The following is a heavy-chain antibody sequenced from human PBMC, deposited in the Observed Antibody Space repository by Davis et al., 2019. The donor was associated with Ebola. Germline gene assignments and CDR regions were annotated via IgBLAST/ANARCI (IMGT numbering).Heavy chain of an antibody. CDR3: AKGDNSGWYGVDY. CDR1: GTTFSNYD. Sequence: PGGSLRLSCVASGTTFSNYDFHWVRQAPGKGLEWVAIISYGGANRYYADSVKGRFTISRENSKATLDLQMNSVRAEDTAVYYCAKGDNSGWYGVDYWGQGTLVTVSS. D-gene: IGHD6-19*01. V-gene: IGHV3-30*18. J-gene: IGHJ4*02. CDR2: ISYGGANR.